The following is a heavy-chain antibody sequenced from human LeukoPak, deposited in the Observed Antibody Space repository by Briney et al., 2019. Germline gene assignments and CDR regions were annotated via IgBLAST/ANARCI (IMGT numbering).Heavy chain of an antibody. Sequence: GSLRLSCAASGFTFTDYWMTWVRQVPGKGLEWVANIHKAGTESYYVDSVKGRFAISRDNAKNSLYLQLSSLRVDDTAVYYCARVGTWELQRVFDYWGQGTLVTVSS. CDR1: GFTFTDYW. J-gene: IGHJ4*02. D-gene: IGHD1-26*01. CDR3: ARVGTWELQRVFDY. CDR2: IHKAGTES. V-gene: IGHV3-7*01.